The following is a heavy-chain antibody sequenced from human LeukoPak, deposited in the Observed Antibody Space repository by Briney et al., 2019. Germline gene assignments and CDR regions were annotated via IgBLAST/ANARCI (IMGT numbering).Heavy chain of an antibody. V-gene: IGHV1-18*01. D-gene: IGHD2-8*01. CDR3: ARSEIYCNNGVCYKEPCDY. J-gene: IGHJ4*02. CDR2: ISAYNGNT. CDR1: GYTFTSYG. Sequence: ASVKVSCKASGYTFTSYGISWVRQAPGQGLEWMGWISAYNGNTNYAQKLQGRVTMTTDTSTSTAYMELGSLRSDDTAVYYCARSEIYCNNGVCYKEPCDYWGQGTLVTVSS.